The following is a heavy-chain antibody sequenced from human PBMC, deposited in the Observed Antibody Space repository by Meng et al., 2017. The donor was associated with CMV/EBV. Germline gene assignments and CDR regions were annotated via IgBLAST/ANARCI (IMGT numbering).Heavy chain of an antibody. CDR3: ARDGGYSSGWYPPQLSYYYYYGMDV. J-gene: IGHJ6*02. CDR1: GFTFSSYA. V-gene: IGHV3-23*03. Sequence: GGSLRLSCAASGFTFSSYAMSWVRQAPGKGLEWVSVIYRANSNTYYADSVKGRFTISRDNSNNTLYLQMNSLRAEDTAVYYCARDGGYSSGWYPPQLSYYYYYGMDVWGQGTTVTVSS. D-gene: IGHD6-19*01. CDR2: IYRANSNT.